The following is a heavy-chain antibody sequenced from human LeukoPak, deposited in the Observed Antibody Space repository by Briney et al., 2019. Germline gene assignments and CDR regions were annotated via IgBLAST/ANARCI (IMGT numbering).Heavy chain of an antibody. Sequence: GGSLRLSCAASGFTFSSYAMHWVRQAPGKGLEYVSAISSNGGSTYYANSVKGRFTISRDNSKNTLYLQMGSLRAEDTAVYYCAKDFSFSLNYDFWSGYQAEYFQHWGQGTLVTVSS. CDR2: ISSNGGST. D-gene: IGHD3-3*01. CDR3: AKDFSFSLNYDFWSGYQAEYFQH. CDR1: GFTFSSYA. V-gene: IGHV3-64*01. J-gene: IGHJ1*01.